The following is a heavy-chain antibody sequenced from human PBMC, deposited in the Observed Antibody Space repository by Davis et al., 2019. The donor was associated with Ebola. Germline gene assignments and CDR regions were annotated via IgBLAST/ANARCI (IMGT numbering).Heavy chain of an antibody. CDR3: AREGLFKWNYDH. CDR2: IDPNTGGT. Sequence: AASVKVSCKASGYTFTGYYIHWVRQARGQGLEWMGRIDPNTGGTKFAQNFQGRVTLTRDKSISTAYMELSRLTSDDTAVYYCAREGLFKWNYDHWGQGTLVTVSS. V-gene: IGHV1-2*06. CDR1: GYTFTGYY. D-gene: IGHD1-7*01. J-gene: IGHJ5*02.